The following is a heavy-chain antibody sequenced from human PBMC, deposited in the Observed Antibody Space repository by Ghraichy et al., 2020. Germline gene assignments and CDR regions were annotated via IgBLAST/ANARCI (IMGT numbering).Heavy chain of an antibody. CDR1: GFSLSTSGVG. Sequence: SGPTLVKPTQTLTLTCTFSGFSLSTSGVGVGWIRQPPGKALEWLALIYWDDDKRYSPSLKSRLTITKDTSKNQVVLTMTNMDPVDTATYYCAHRRAGRSTGGVCYDYWGQGTLVTVSS. CDR2: IYWDDDK. V-gene: IGHV2-5*02. J-gene: IGHJ4*02. CDR3: AHRRAGRSTGGVCYDY. D-gene: IGHD2-8*02.